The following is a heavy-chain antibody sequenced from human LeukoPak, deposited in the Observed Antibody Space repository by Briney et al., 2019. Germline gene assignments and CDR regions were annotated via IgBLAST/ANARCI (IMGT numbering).Heavy chain of an antibody. J-gene: IGHJ4*02. D-gene: IGHD6-13*01. V-gene: IGHV3-74*01. CDR1: GFTFSSYW. CDR3: ARESYSSTWDFDY. CDR2: INSDGSST. Sequence: PGGSLRLSCAVSGFTFSSYWMHWVRQAPGKGLVWVSHINSDGSSTRYADSVKGRFTISRDNAKSTLYLQMNSLRADDTAVYYCARESYSSTWDFDYWGQGTLVTVSS.